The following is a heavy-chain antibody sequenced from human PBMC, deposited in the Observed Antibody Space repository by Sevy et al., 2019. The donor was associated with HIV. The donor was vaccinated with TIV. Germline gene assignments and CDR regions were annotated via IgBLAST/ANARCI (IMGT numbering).Heavy chain of an antibody. CDR2: ISWNSGSI. D-gene: IGHD3-22*01. CDR3: AKDSSPGYYDSSGFDY. CDR1: GFTFDDYA. Sequence: GGSLRLSCAASGFTFDDYAMHWVRQPPGKGLEWVSGISWNSGSIGDADSVKGRFTISRDNAKNSLYLQMNSLRAEDTALYYCAKDSSPGYYDSSGFDYWGQGTLVTVSS. V-gene: IGHV3-9*01. J-gene: IGHJ4*02.